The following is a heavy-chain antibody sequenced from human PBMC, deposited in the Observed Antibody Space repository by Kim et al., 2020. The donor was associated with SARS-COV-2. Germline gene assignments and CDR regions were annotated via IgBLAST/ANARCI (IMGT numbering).Heavy chain of an antibody. CDR1: GASISSDDHY. CDR3: ARDSDGAYGDFYYFDY. J-gene: IGHJ4*01. D-gene: IGHD4-17*01. Sequence: SQTLSLTCTVSGASISSDDHYWSWIRQAPGKGLEWIGYFFSSGDTYSNPSLRSRVHILGDTSKNQVSLSLTSVTAADTAVYYCARDSDGAYGDFYYFDYW. V-gene: IGHV4-30-4*01. CDR2: FFSSGDT.